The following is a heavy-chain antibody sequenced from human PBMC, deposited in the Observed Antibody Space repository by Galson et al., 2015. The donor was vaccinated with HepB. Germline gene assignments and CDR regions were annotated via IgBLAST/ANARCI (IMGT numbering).Heavy chain of an antibody. J-gene: IGHJ4*02. CDR1: GFTFSSYG. CDR3: ARDIGNWNPVTPDY. V-gene: IGHV3-33*01. D-gene: IGHD1-1*01. Sequence: SLRLSCAASGFTFSSYGMHWVRQAPGKGLEWVAVIWYDGSNKYYADSVKGRFTISRDNSKNTLYLQMNSLRAEDTAVYYCARDIGNWNPVTPDYWGQGTLVTVSS. CDR2: IWYDGSNK.